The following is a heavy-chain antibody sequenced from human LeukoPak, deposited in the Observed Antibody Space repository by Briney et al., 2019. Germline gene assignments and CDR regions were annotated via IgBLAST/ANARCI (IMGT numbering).Heavy chain of an antibody. D-gene: IGHD3-9*01. V-gene: IGHV1-8*01. CDR1: GYTFTRYD. Sequence: GASVKVSCKASGYTFTRYDINWVRQATGQGLEWMGWMNPNSGNTGYAQKFQGRVTMTRNTSISTAYMELSSLRSEDTAVYYCARYNYDILTGYSAFDIWGQGTMVTVSS. CDR3: ARYNYDILTGYSAFDI. J-gene: IGHJ3*02. CDR2: MNPNSGNT.